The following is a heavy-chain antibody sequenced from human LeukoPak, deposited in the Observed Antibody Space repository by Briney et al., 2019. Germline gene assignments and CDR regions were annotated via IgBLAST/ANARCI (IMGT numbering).Heavy chain of an antibody. V-gene: IGHV3-23*01. CDR1: GFTFSSDA. CDR3: AKDLYRIVVVPAAPSGFDY. J-gene: IGHJ4*02. D-gene: IGHD2-2*01. Sequence: GGSLRLSCAASGFTFSSDAMSWVRQAPGKGLEWVSAISGSGGSTYYADSVKGRFTISRDNSKNTLYLQMNSLRAEDTAVYYCAKDLYRIVVVPAAPSGFDYWGQGTLVTVSS. CDR2: ISGSGGST.